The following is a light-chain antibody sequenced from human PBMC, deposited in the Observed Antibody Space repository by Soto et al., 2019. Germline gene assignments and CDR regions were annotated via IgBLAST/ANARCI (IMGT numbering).Light chain of an antibody. J-gene: IGKJ4*01. CDR1: QSVSSSY. CDR2: AAS. V-gene: IGKV3-20*01. CDR3: QQYGSSPPVT. Sequence: EIVLTQSPGTLSLSPGERATLSCRASQSVSSSYLAWYQQKPGQAPRLLIYAASNRATGVPDRFSASGSGTDFTLTIRRLEPEDFAVYFCQQYGSSPPVTFGGGTKVDIK.